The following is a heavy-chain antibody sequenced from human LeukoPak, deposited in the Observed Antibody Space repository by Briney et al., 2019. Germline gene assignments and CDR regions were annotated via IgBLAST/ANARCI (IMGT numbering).Heavy chain of an antibody. D-gene: IGHD6-13*01. Sequence: SETLSLTCTVSGTSITSYSWNWIRQPAGKGLEWIGRIHGNGSTNYNPSFKNRVTMSLDTSKSQFSLKMTSVTAADMALYFCARDMVSTWPYFYTYYYMDVWGQGTTVAVTS. CDR2: IHGNGST. CDR3: ARDMVSTWPYFYTYYYMDV. J-gene: IGHJ6*03. CDR1: GTSITSYS. V-gene: IGHV4-4*07.